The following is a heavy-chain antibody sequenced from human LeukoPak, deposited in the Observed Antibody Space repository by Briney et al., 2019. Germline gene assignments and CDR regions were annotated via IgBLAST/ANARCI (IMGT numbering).Heavy chain of an antibody. J-gene: IGHJ4*02. D-gene: IGHD3-9*01. CDR1: GYSISSGYY. V-gene: IGHV4-38-2*02. Sequence: PSETLSLTCTVSGYSISSGYYWGWIRQPPGKGLEWIGSIYHSGSTYYNPSLKSRVTISVDTSKNQFSLKLSSVTAADTAVYYCASRKNTLTGIDYWGQGTLVTVS. CDR2: IYHSGST. CDR3: ASRKNTLTGIDY.